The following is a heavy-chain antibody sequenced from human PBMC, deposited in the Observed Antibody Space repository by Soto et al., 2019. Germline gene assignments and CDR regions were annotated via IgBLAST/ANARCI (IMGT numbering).Heavy chain of an antibody. V-gene: IGHV3-48*02. Sequence: GGSLRLSCVASGFSLANYPMNWVRQTPGKGLEWISYSSPRGDTIYYADSVEGRFTISRDNARNSLSLHMSSLRDEDSALYYCAKGPHTNVGWPYYFESWGQGVPVTSPQ. D-gene: IGHD6-19*01. J-gene: IGHJ4*02. CDR2: SSPRGDTI. CDR1: GFSLANYP. CDR3: AKGPHTNVGWPYYFES.